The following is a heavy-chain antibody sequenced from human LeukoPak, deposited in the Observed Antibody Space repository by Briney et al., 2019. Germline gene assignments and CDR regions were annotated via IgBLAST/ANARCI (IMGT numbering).Heavy chain of an antibody. Sequence: ASVTVSCKASGYTFTSYDINWVRQATGQGLEWMGWMNPNSGNTGYAQKFQGRVTMTRNTSISTAYMELSSLRSEDTAVYYCARSGVTIFGVVTQDYWGQGTLVTVSS. J-gene: IGHJ4*02. D-gene: IGHD3-3*01. V-gene: IGHV1-8*01. CDR2: MNPNSGNT. CDR3: ARSGVTIFGVVTQDY. CDR1: GYTFTSYD.